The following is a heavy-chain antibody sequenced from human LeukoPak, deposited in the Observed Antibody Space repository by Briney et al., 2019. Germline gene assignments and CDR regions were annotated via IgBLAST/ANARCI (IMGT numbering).Heavy chain of an antibody. V-gene: IGHV1-18*01. CDR3: ARAIIFGVVPPDY. CDR2: ISAYNGYT. Sequence: ASVKVSCKTSGYSFLNYGISWVRQVPGQGLEWMGWISAYNGYTDLAERLQGRATLATDTSTSTVYMELRNLRSDDTAVYYCARAIIFGVVPPDYWGQGTLVTVSS. CDR1: GYSFLNYG. J-gene: IGHJ4*02. D-gene: IGHD3-3*02.